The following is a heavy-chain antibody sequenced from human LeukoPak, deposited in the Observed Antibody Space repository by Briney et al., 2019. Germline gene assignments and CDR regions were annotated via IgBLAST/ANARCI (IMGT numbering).Heavy chain of an antibody. CDR2: INPNSGGT. CDR1: GYTFTGYY. V-gene: IGHV1-2*02. J-gene: IGHJ4*02. D-gene: IGHD2-2*01. CDR3: ARDVGEYCSSTSCYASDY. Sequence: ASVKVSCKASGYTFTGYYIHWVRQAPGQGLEWMGWINPNSGGTNYAQKFQGRVTMTGDTSIRTFYMELSRLRSDDTAVYHCARDVGEYCSSTSCYASDYWGQGTLVTVSS.